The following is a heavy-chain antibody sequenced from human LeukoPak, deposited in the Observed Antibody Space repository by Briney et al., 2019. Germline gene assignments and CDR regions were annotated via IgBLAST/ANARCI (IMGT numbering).Heavy chain of an antibody. Sequence: GGSLGLSCAASGFTFSSTYLTWVRRAPGKGLEWLSVIYSGGYTYYADSVKGRFFISRDISENIVYLQMNSLSVEDTAVYFCARGRPAHYFDSWGPGTLVTVS. V-gene: IGHV3-66*01. CDR3: ARGRPAHYFDS. D-gene: IGHD6-6*01. CDR2: IYSGGYT. CDR1: GFTFSSTY. J-gene: IGHJ4*02.